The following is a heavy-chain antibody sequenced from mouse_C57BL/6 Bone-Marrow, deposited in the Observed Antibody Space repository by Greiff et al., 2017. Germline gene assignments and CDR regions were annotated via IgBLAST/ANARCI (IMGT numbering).Heavy chain of an antibody. CDR3: ARAPIYYYGSSWYFDV. CDR1: GYSFTGYY. J-gene: IGHJ1*03. V-gene: IGHV1-42*01. D-gene: IGHD1-1*01. Sequence: EVQVVESGPELVKPGASVKISCKASGYSFTGYYMNWVKQSPEKSLEWIGEINPSTGGTTYNQKFKAKATLTVDKSSSTAYMQLKSLTSEDSAVYYCARAPIYYYGSSWYFDVWGTGTTVTVSS. CDR2: INPSTGGT.